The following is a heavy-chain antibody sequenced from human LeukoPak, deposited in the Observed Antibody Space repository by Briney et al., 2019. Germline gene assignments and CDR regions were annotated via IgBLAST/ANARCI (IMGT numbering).Heavy chain of an antibody. J-gene: IGHJ5*02. CDR3: AREGIVVPAAIHFWFDP. D-gene: IGHD2-2*01. CDR2: INPSGGST. V-gene: IGHV1-46*01. CDR1: GYTFTSYY. Sequence: GASVKVSCKASGYTFTSYYMHWVRQAPGQGLEWMGIINPSGGSTSYAQKFQGRVTMTRDTSTSTVYMELSSLRSEDTAVYYCAREGIVVPAAIHFWFDPWGQGTLVTVSP.